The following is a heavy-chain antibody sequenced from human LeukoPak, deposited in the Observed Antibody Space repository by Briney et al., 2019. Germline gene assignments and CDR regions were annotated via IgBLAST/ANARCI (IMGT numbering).Heavy chain of an antibody. CDR3: AMVGATNFDY. CDR1: GFTFSSYG. Sequence: GGSLRLSCAASGFTFSSYGMHWVRQAPGKGLEWVAFIRYDGSNKYYADSVKGRFTISRDNSKNTLYLQMNSLRAEDTAVYYCAMVGATNFDYWGQGTLVTVSS. J-gene: IGHJ4*02. V-gene: IGHV3-30*02. CDR2: IRYDGSNK. D-gene: IGHD1-26*01.